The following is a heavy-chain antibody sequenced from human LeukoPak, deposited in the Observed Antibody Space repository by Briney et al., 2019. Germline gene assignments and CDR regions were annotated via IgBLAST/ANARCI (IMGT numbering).Heavy chain of an antibody. CDR1: GGSFSGYY. CDR3: ARDRYYYYGSGSYYLFDY. J-gene: IGHJ4*02. V-gene: IGHV4-38-2*02. CDR2: IYHSGST. Sequence: SETLSLTCAVYGGSFSGYYWGWIRQPPGKGLEWIGSIYHSGSTYYNPSLKSRVTISVDTSKNQFSLKLSSVTAADTAVYYCARDRYYYYGSGSYYLFDYWGQGTLVTVSS. D-gene: IGHD3-10*01.